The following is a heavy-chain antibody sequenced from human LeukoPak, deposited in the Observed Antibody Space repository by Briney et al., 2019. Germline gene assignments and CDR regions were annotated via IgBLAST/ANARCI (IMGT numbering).Heavy chain of an antibody. CDR2: ITGSGYTT. J-gene: IGHJ4*02. V-gene: IGHV3-23*01. D-gene: IGHD5-24*01. CDR3: AMDSSWLPLKFDY. Sequence: GGSLRLSCAASGFTFSNYAVNWVRQAPGKGLEWVSAITGSGYTTYYADSVKGRFTISRDNSKNTLYLQMNSLRAEDTAVYYCAMDSSWLPLKFDYWGQGTLVTVSA. CDR1: GFTFSNYA.